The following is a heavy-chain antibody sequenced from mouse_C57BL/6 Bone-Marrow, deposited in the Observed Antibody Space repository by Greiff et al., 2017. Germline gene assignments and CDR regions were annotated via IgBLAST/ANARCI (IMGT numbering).Heavy chain of an antibody. D-gene: IGHD2-5*01. CDR2: INPNNGGT. V-gene: IGHV1-26*01. CDR3: ARDYSNYAYAMDY. Sequence: EVQLQQSGPELVKPGASVKISCKASGYTFTDYYMNWVKQSHGKSLEWIGDINPNNGGTSYNQKFKGKATLTVDKSSSTAYMELRSLTSEDSAVYYCARDYSNYAYAMDYWGQGTSVTVSS. CDR1: GYTFTDYY. J-gene: IGHJ4*01.